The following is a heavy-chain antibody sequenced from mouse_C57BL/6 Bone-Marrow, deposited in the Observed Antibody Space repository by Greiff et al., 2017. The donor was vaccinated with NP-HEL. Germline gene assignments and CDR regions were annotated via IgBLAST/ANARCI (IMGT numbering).Heavy chain of an antibody. CDR2: INPSNGGT. Sequence: VQLQQSGTELVKPGASVKLSCKASGYTFTSYWMHWVKQRPGQGLEWIGNINPSNGGTNYNEKFKSKATLTVDKSSSTAYMQLSSLTSEDSAVYYCARDLLWLRRKAYWGQGTLVTVSA. CDR1: GYTFTSYW. V-gene: IGHV1-53*01. J-gene: IGHJ3*01. CDR3: ARDLLWLRRKAY. D-gene: IGHD2-2*01.